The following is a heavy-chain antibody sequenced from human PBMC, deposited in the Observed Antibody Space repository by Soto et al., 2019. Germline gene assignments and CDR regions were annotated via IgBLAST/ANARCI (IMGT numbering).Heavy chain of an antibody. D-gene: IGHD6-19*01. CDR3: ERAVAKRGVNWFDP. CDR2: IYYSGST. Sequence: PSETLSLTCTVSGGSISSYYWSWIRQPPGKGLEWIGYIYYSGSTNYNPSLKSRVTISVDTSKNQFSLKLSSVTAADTAVYYCERAVAKRGVNWFDPWGQGTLVTVSS. J-gene: IGHJ5*02. CDR1: GGSISSYY. V-gene: IGHV4-59*01.